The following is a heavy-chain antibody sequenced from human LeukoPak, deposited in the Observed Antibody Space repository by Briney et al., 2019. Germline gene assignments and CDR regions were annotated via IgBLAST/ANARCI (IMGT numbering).Heavy chain of an antibody. V-gene: IGHV3-7*01. CDR3: ARMSGVVIVPAAYGY. D-gene: IGHD2-2*01. CDR1: GFTFSSYW. J-gene: IGHJ4*02. CDR2: INQDGSEK. Sequence: PGGSLRLSCAASGFTFSSYWMTWVRQAPGKGLEWVANINQDGSEKYYVDSVKGRFTISRDNAKNSLYLQMNSLRAEDTALYYCARMSGVVIVPAAYGYWGQGTLVTVSS.